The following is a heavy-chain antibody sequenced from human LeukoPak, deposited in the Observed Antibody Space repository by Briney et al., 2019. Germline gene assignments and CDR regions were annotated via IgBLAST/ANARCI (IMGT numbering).Heavy chain of an antibody. CDR2: IYTSGSN. J-gene: IGHJ6*02. Sequence: TSETLSLTCTVSGGSISIYYWSWIRQPAGKGLEWIGRIYTSGSNKYNPSLKSRVTISVDTSKNQFSLKLSSVTAADTAVYYCARHLQYYDFWSGYYYGMDVWGQGTTVTVSS. CDR1: GGSISIYY. CDR3: ARHLQYYDFWSGYYYGMDV. V-gene: IGHV4-4*07. D-gene: IGHD3-3*01.